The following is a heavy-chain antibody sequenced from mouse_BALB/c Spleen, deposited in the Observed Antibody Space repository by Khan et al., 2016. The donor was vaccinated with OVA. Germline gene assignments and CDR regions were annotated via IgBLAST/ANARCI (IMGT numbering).Heavy chain of an antibody. CDR2: INTYTGEP. V-gene: IGHV9-3-1*01. Sequence: QIQLVQSGPELKKPGETVKISCKASGYTFTNYVMNWVKQSPGKGLKWMGWINTYTGEPTYADDFMGRFAFSLETSVSTAYLQINSLTYEDTATYFCTRFHGGYWGQGTTLTVSS. J-gene: IGHJ2*01. CDR1: GYTFTNYV. CDR3: TRFHGGY.